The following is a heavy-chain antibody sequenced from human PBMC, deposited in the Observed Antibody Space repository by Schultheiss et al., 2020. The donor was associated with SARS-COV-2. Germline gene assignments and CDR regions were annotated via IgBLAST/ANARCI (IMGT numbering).Heavy chain of an antibody. V-gene: IGHV3-30*18. CDR1: GFTFSSYG. CDR2: ISYDGSNK. J-gene: IGHJ1*01. CDR3: AKEGRRWLQLSYFQH. Sequence: GGSLRLSCAASGFTFSSYGMHWVRQAPGKGLEWVAVISYDGSNKYYAYSVKGRFTISRDNSKNTLYLQMNSLRAEDTAVYYCAKEGRRWLQLSYFQHWGQGTLVTVSS. D-gene: IGHD5-24*01.